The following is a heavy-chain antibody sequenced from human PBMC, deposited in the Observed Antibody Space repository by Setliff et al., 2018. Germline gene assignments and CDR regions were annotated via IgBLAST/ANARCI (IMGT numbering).Heavy chain of an antibody. CDR2: ISGSGGST. J-gene: IGHJ5*02. Sequence: GGSLRLSCAASGFTFSSYAMSWVRQAPGKGLEWVSAISGSGGSTYYADSVKGRFTISRDNSKNTLYLQMNSLRAEDTAVYYCAKHPIRWPYRTSTSCLNWFDPWGQGTLVTVSS. V-gene: IGHV3-23*01. CDR1: GFTFSSYA. CDR3: AKHPIRWPYRTSTSCLNWFDP. D-gene: IGHD2-2*01.